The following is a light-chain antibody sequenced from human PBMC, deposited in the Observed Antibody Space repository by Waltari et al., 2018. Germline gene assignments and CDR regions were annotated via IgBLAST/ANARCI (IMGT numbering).Light chain of an antibody. CDR3: STWDDRLTGVV. J-gene: IGLJ2*01. Sequence: QSVLAQPPSASGTPGQRIPISCSGSNSNIGSNPVNLYQQFPGTAPTLLIYSNNQRPSGVPDRFSASKSGSSAALAIYGLHSEDEADYYCSTWDDRLTGVVFGGGTKVTVL. CDR1: NSNIGSNP. CDR2: SNN. V-gene: IGLV1-44*01.